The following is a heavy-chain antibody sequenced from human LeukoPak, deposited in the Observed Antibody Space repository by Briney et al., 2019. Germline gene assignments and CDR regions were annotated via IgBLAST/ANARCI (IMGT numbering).Heavy chain of an antibody. V-gene: IGHV1-69*13. CDR1: GGTFSSYA. CDR3: ARGTYYYDTSAYGFLDY. Sequence: SVKVSCKASGGTFSSYAINWMRQAPGQGLEWMGGIIPIFATANYAQKFQGRLTITADESTTTAYMELSSLRSEDTAVYYCARGTYYYDTSAYGFLDYWGQGTLVTVSS. J-gene: IGHJ4*02. D-gene: IGHD3-22*01. CDR2: IIPIFATA.